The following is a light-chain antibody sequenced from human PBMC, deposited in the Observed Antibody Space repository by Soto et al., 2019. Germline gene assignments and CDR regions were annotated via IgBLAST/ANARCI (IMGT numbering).Light chain of an antibody. CDR1: QSISSN. CDR3: QQYNNWRPYT. Sequence: EIVMTQSPATLSVSPGERATLSCRASQSISSNLAWYQRRPGQAPRLLIYGASARATGIPARFSGSGSGTEFTLNISSLQSEDFAVYYCQQYNNWRPYTFGQGTKVEIK. V-gene: IGKV3-15*01. J-gene: IGKJ2*01. CDR2: GAS.